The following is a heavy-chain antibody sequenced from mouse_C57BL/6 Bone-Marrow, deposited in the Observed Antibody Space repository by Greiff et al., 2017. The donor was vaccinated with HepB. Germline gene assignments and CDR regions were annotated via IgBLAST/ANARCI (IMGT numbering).Heavy chain of an antibody. Sequence: DVKLVESEGGLVQPGSSMKLSCTASGFTFSDYYMAWVRQVPEKGLEWVANINYDGSSTYYLDSLKSRFIISRDNAKNILYLQMSSLKSEDTATYYCARGLIYYAMDYWGQGTSVTVSS. CDR1: GFTFSDYY. CDR2: INYDGSST. CDR3: ARGLIYYAMDY. V-gene: IGHV5-16*01. J-gene: IGHJ4*01.